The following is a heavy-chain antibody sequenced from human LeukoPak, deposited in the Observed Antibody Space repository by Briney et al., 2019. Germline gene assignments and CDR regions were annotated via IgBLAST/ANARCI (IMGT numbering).Heavy chain of an antibody. CDR2: ISWNSGSI. CDR3: AKDIREYSSSYCFDS. J-gene: IGHJ4*02. CDR1: GFTFDDYA. V-gene: IGHV3-9*03. D-gene: IGHD6-6*01. Sequence: PGGSLRLSCAASGFTFDDYAMHWVRQAPGKGLEWVAGISWNSGSIGYADSVKGRFTISRDNAKNSLYLQMNSLRAEDMALYYCAKDIREYSSSYCFDSWGQGTLVTVSS.